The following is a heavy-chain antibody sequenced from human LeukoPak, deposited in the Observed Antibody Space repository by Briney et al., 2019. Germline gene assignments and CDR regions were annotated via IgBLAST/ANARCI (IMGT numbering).Heavy chain of an antibody. CDR3: AKDRGVWAFDT. J-gene: IGHJ3*02. CDR2: ISYDGSNK. CDR1: GITLSSYD. Sequence: HPGRSLRLSCAASGITLSSYDMHWVRQAPGKAPEWVAVISYDGSNKDYADSVKGRFTISRDNSKNTLDLQMNSLRAEDTAVYYCAKDRGVWAFDTWGQGTMVTVSS. V-gene: IGHV3-30-3*01. D-gene: IGHD3-10*01.